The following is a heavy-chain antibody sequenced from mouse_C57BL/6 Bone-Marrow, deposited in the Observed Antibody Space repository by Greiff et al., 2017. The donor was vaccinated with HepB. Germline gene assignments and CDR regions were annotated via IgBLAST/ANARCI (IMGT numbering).Heavy chain of an antibody. V-gene: IGHV7-1*01. Sequence: EVQGVESGGGLVQSGRSLRLSCATSGFTFSDFYMEWVRQAPGKGLEWIAASRNKANDYTTEYSASVKGRFIVSRDTSQSILYLQMNALRAEDTAIYYCARDDYYGSSYEAMDYWGQGTSVTVSS. D-gene: IGHD1-1*01. CDR2: SRNKANDYTT. J-gene: IGHJ4*01. CDR1: GFTFSDFY. CDR3: ARDDYYGSSYEAMDY.